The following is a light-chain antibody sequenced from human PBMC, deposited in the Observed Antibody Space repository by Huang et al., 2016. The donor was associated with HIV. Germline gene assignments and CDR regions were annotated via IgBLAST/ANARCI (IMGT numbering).Light chain of an antibody. Sequence: DIVMTQSPDSLAVSLGERGTINCKSSQSIVYSSTDKSNLAWYHQKPGQHPKLLIYWASTRESGVPDRFSVSGSWTYFTLTISSLQAEDVAVYYCQQYYSSPFTFGPGTKVDIK. CDR2: WAS. CDR3: QQYYSSPFT. CDR1: QSIVYSSTDKSN. V-gene: IGKV4-1*01. J-gene: IGKJ3*01.